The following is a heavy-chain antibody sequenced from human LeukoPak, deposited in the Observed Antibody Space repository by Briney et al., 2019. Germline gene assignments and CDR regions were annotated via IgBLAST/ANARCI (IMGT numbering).Heavy chain of an antibody. J-gene: IGHJ4*02. CDR1: GFIFSTYS. CDR2: ISSTGSTI. Sequence: GGSLRLSCAASGFIFSTYSMNWVRQAPGKGLEWVSYISSTGSTIYYADSVKGRFTMSRDNAKCSLYLQMNSLRAEDTAVYHCTRGGLGSWTFDSWGQGTRVTVSS. D-gene: IGHD1-26*01. CDR3: TRGGLGSWTFDS. V-gene: IGHV3-48*04.